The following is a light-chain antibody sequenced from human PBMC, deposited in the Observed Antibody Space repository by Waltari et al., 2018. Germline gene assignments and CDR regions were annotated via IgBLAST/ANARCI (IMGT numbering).Light chain of an antibody. CDR1: QSHNYW. J-gene: IGKJ5*01. CDR2: EAS. Sequence: DIQMTQSPSTLSASEGDRVTLTCRASQSHNYWLAWYQQKPGKAPKLLSYEASTLEAGVPSRFSGSRSGTEFTLTIGSLQPDDFAIYYCQQYNTYPVTFGQGTRLEIK. CDR3: QQYNTYPVT. V-gene: IGKV1-5*03.